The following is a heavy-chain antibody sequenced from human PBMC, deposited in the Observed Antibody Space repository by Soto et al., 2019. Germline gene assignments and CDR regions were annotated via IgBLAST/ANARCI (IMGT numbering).Heavy chain of an antibody. Sequence: SVKVSCKASGFTFTSSAMQWVRQARGQRLEWIGWIVVGSGNTNYAQKFQERVTITRDMSTSTAYMELSSLRSEDMAVYYCSAKSFQGFGGFLSDYWGRGPLVPVSS. J-gene: IGHJ4*02. D-gene: IGHD3-10*01. V-gene: IGHV1-58*02. CDR1: GFTFTSSA. CDR3: SAKSFQGFGGFLSDY. CDR2: IVVGSGNT.